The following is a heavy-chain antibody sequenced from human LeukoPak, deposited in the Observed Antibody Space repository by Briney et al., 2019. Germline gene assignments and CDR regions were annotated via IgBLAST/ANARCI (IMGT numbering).Heavy chain of an antibody. Sequence: SETLSLTCTVSGGSISSGGYHWSWIRQHPGKGLEWIGYIYYSGSTYYNPSLKSRVTISVDTSKNQFSLKLSSVTAADTAVYYCARDQGIGRYGNVWGQGTTVTVSS. D-gene: IGHD3-9*01. CDR2: IYYSGST. V-gene: IGHV4-31*03. CDR3: ARDQGIGRYGNV. J-gene: IGHJ6*02. CDR1: GGSISSGGYH.